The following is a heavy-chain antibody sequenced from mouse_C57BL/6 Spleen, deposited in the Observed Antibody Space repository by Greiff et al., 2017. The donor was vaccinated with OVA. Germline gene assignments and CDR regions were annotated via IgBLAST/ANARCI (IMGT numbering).Heavy chain of an antibody. Sequence: VQLKESGPVLVKPGASVKMSCKASGYTFTDYYMNWVKQSHGKSLEWIGVINPYNGGTSYNQKFKGKATLTVDKSSSTAYMELNSLTSEDSAVYYCARGGVVDYFDYWGQGTTLTVSS. CDR1: GYTFTDYY. CDR3: ARGGVVDYFDY. V-gene: IGHV1-19*01. D-gene: IGHD1-1*01. J-gene: IGHJ2*01. CDR2: INPYNGGT.